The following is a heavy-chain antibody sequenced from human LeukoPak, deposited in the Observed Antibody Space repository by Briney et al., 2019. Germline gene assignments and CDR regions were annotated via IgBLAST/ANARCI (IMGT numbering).Heavy chain of an antibody. CDR1: GGSISSYY. V-gene: IGHV4-4*07. D-gene: IGHD5-24*01. CDR2: IYHSGST. CDR3: ARRGDGYNQRGFDY. J-gene: IGHJ4*02. Sequence: SETLSLTCTVSGGSISSYYWSWIRQPAGKGLEWIGRIYHSGSTYYNPSLKSRVTISVDTSKNQFSLKLSSVTAADTAVYYCARRGDGYNQRGFDYWGRGTLVTVSS.